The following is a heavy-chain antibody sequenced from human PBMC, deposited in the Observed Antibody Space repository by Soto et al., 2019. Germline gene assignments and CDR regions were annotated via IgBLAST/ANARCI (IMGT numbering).Heavy chain of an antibody. CDR2: IYYSGST. Sequence: SENLRVPNSGSGGMMSRGDYFGCWILQPTGKGLEWIGYIYYSGSTYYNPSLKSRVTISVDTSKNQFSLKLSSVTAADTAVHYCSSLVGVPHPRNSLAALAARGQGT. CDR1: GGMMSRGDYF. CDR3: SSLVGVPHPRNSLAALAA. D-gene: IGHD2-8*02. V-gene: IGHV4-30-4*01. J-gene: IGHJ6*02.